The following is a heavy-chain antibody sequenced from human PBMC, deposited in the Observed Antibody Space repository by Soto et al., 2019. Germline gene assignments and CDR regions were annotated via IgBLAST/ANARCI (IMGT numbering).Heavy chain of an antibody. D-gene: IGHD6-13*01. CDR3: ARAAAGLYNWFDP. V-gene: IGHV1-2*04. Sequence: ASVKVSCKASGYTFTGYYMHWVRQAPGQGLEWMGWINPNSGGTNYAQKFQGWVTMTRDTSISTAYMELSRLRSDDTAVYYCARAAAGLYNWFDPWGQGTLVTVSS. CDR2: INPNSGGT. J-gene: IGHJ5*02. CDR1: GYTFTGYY.